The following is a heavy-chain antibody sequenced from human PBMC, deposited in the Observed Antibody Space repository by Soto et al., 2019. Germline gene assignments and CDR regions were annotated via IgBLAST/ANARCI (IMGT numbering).Heavy chain of an antibody. CDR2: ISGSGGST. J-gene: IGHJ3*02. CDR3: ASGGGDYSSGWYGAFDI. CDR1: GFTFNSYA. Sequence: EVQLLESGGGLVQPGGSLRLSCAASGFTFNSYAMSWVRQAPGKGLEWVSVISGSGGSTYYADSVKGRFTNSRDNSKSAVSLEMNGRRGEDTAGYYWASGGGDYSSGWYGAFDIWGQGTMVTVSS. D-gene: IGHD6-19*01. V-gene: IGHV3-23*01.